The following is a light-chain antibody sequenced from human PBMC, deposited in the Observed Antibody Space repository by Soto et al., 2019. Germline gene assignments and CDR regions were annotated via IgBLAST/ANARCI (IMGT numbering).Light chain of an antibody. Sequence: DIQMTQSPSILSASVGDRVTITCRASQSIRVWLAWFQQKPGKAPQLLIYKTSDLESGVPSRFSGSALGTQFTLTIISLQPDDFATYYCQQYHDFPWTFGQGTKVEIK. J-gene: IGKJ1*01. CDR1: QSIRVW. CDR2: KTS. CDR3: QQYHDFPWT. V-gene: IGKV1-5*03.